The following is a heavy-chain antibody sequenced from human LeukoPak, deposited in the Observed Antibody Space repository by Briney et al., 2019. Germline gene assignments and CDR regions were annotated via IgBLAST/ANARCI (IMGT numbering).Heavy chain of an antibody. CDR3: AKDNEGAGTYYPRRGMDL. CDR2: ITWDSGRI. J-gene: IGHJ6*02. V-gene: IGHV3-9*01. Sequence: GGSLRLSCAASGFKFEDYAMHWVRQVPGKGLEWVSGITWDSGRIGYADSVKGRFTISRDNAKKSLQLQMDSLRAEDTALYYCAKDNEGAGTYYPRRGMDLWGQGTTVIVYS. CDR1: GFKFEDYA. D-gene: IGHD3-10*01.